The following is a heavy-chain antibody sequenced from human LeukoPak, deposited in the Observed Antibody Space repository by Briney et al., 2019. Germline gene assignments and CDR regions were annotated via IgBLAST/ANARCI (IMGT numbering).Heavy chain of an antibody. CDR1: GYTFTSYY. J-gene: IGHJ4*02. D-gene: IGHD3-22*01. CDR2: INPSGGNT. V-gene: IGHV1-46*04. CDR3: ARDFGSYYDSSGYPLGY. Sequence: ASVKVSCKASGYTFTSYYMHWVRQAPGQGFEWMGIINPSGGNTNHAQKLQGRVTMTRDTSTSTVYMELSSLRSEDTAAYYCARDFGSYYDSSGYPLGYWGQGTLVTVPS.